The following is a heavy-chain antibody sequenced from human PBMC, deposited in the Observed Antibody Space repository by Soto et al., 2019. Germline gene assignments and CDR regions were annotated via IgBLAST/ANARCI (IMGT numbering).Heavy chain of an antibody. CDR2: ISGSGGST. Sequence: EVQLLESGGGLVQPGGSLRLSCAASGFTFSSYAMNWVRQAPGKGLEWNSAISGSGGSTYYADSVKGRFTISRDNSKNTLYLQVNSLRAEDTAVYYCVKGEGRSHSYGLFDYWGQGSLVTVSS. D-gene: IGHD5-18*01. V-gene: IGHV3-23*01. CDR3: VKGEGRSHSYGLFDY. J-gene: IGHJ4*02. CDR1: GFTFSSYA.